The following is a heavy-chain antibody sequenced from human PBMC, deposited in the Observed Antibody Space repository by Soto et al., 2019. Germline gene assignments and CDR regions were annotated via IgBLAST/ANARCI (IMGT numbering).Heavy chain of an antibody. CDR3: AKDLVSGDGLSLMDE. D-gene: IGHD2-21*02. V-gene: IGHV3-23*01. CDR2: IYGSGGGI. Sequence: EAQLLESGGGLVQPGGSLRLSCTASGFTFRDYAMTWVRQAPGKGLECVSGIYGSGGGIQYADSVKGRFTISRDNYRNTLYLQMNSLRDEDTAVYYCAKDLVSGDGLSLMDEWGQGTPVTVSP. CDR1: GFTFRDYA. J-gene: IGHJ4*02.